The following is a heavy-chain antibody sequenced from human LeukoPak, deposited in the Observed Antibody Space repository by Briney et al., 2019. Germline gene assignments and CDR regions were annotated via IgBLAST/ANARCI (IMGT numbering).Heavy chain of an antibody. CDR1: GITLANYG. Sequence: GGSLRLSYVVSGITLANYGMSWVRQAPGKGLEWVAGVSGSGSSTNYADSVKGRFTISRDNPKNTLYLQMNSLRAEDTAVYFCAKRGVVIRVILVGFHKEAYYFDSWGQGALVTVSS. CDR3: AKRGVVIRVILVGFHKEAYYFDS. J-gene: IGHJ4*02. D-gene: IGHD3-22*01. V-gene: IGHV3-23*01. CDR2: VSGSGSST.